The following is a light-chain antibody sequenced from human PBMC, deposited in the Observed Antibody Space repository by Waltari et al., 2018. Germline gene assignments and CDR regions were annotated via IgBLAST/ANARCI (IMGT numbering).Light chain of an antibody. CDR1: SLSSYY. J-gene: IGLJ6*01. CDR3: NSRYSSGNLSV. V-gene: IGLV3-19*01. Sequence: SSELTQDPAVSVALGQTVRITCQGDSLSSYYASWYHQKPGQAPVLVIYGKNNRLAGSPARFHGARSGNRASLSITGAQAEAEADDYCNSRYSSGNLSVFGSGTKVTVL. CDR2: GKN.